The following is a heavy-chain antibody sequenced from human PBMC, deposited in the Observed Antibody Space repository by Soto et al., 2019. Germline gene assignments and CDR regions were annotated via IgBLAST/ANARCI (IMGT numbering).Heavy chain of an antibody. V-gene: IGHV3-23*01. CDR2: ISNNGGST. D-gene: IGHD3-22*01. Sequence: GGSLRLSCAASGFTFSNYAMSWVRQAPGKGLEWVSVISNNGGSTYYADSVKGRFTISRDNSKNTLYLQMNSLRAEDTAVYYCAKEADISGYYPDYWGQGTQVTVS. CDR1: GFTFSNYA. J-gene: IGHJ4*02. CDR3: AKEADISGYYPDY.